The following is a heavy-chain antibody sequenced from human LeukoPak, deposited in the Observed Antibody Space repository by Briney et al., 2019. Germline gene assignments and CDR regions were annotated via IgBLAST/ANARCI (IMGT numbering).Heavy chain of an antibody. CDR3: ARKPQRLPPDY. D-gene: IGHD4-11*01. V-gene: IGHV1-18*01. J-gene: IGHJ4*02. CDR1: GYTFTYFG. CDR2: ISAYNGDT. Sequence: ASVKVSCKTSGYTFTYFGISWVRQAPGQGLEWMGWISAYNGDTNYPQKLQGRVTVTTDKTTSTTYMELRSLRSDDTAVYYCARKPQRLPPDYWGQGTLVTVSS.